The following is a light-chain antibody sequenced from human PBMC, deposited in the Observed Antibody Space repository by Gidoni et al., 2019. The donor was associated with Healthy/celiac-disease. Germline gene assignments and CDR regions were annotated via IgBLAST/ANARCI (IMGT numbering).Light chain of an antibody. CDR1: QSVSSSY. Sequence: EIVLTQSPGTLSLSPGERATLSCSASQSVSSSYLAWYQQKPGQAPRLLIYGASSRATGIPDRFSGSGSGTDFTLTISRLAPADFAVYYCQQYGSSPITFGQXTRLEIK. V-gene: IGKV3-20*01. CDR3: QQYGSSPIT. CDR2: GAS. J-gene: IGKJ5*01.